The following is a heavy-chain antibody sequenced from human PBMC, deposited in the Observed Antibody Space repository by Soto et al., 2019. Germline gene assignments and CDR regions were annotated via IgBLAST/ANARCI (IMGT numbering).Heavy chain of an antibody. V-gene: IGHV3-23*01. CDR2: ISGSGGST. CDR3: AKYSSSWYSSNFDY. CDR1: GFTFSSYA. J-gene: IGHJ4*02. D-gene: IGHD6-13*01. Sequence: GVSLRLSCAASGFTFSSYAMSWVRQAPGKGLEWVSAISGSGGSTYYADSVKGRFTISRDNSKNTLYLQMNSLRAEDTAVYYCAKYSSSWYSSNFDYWGQGTLVTVSS.